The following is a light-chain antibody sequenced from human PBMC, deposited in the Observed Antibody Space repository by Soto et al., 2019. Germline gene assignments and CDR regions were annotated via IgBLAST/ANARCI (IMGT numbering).Light chain of an antibody. V-gene: IGLV2-23*01. Sequence: QSALTQPASVSGSPGQSITIPCTGTSSDVGSYNLVSWYQQHPGKAPKLMIYEGSKRPSGVSNRFGGSKSGNTASLTISGLQAEDEADYYCCSYAGSSTFVFGTGTKVTVL. J-gene: IGLJ1*01. CDR3: CSYAGSSTFV. CDR1: SSDVGSYNL. CDR2: EGS.